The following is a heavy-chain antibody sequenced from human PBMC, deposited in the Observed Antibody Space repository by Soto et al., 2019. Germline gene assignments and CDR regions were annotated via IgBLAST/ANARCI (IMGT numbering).Heavy chain of an antibody. CDR1: GFTFSVYG. Sequence: QVQLVESGGGVVQPGRSLRLSCAASGFTFSVYGMHWVRQAPGKGLAWVALVSYDGSIKYYADSGKGRFTISRDNSKNTLYLQMNSLRVEDTAVYYCAKDGSHLAVAGTSPTSYFYGLAVWGQGTTGTVSS. V-gene: IGHV3-30*18. CDR2: VSYDGSIK. CDR3: AKDGSHLAVAGTSPTSYFYGLAV. D-gene: IGHD6-19*01. J-gene: IGHJ6*02.